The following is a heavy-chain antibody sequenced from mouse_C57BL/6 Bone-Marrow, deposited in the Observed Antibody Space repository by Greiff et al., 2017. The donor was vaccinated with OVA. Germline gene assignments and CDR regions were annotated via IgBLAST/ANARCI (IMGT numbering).Heavy chain of an antibody. V-gene: IGHV1-54*01. J-gene: IGHJ3*01. CDR3: ARRGIWAY. CDR2: INPGSGGT. Sequence: QVQLQQSGAELVRPGTSVKVSCKASGYAFTNYLIEWVKQRPGQGLEWIGVINPGSGGTNYNEKFKGKATLTADKYSSTAYMQLSSLTSEDSAVYFCARRGIWAYWGQGTLVTVSA. CDR1: GYAFTNYL.